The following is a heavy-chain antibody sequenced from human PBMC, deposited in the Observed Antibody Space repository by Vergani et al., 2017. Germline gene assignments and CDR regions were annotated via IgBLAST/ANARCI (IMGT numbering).Heavy chain of an antibody. D-gene: IGHD3-22*01. V-gene: IGHV1-69-2*01. J-gene: IGHJ6*02. CDR3: ARDLAYYDNPTYYYYGMDV. Sequence: EVQLVQSGAEVKKPGATMKISCKVSGYTFTDHYMHWVKQAPGKGLEWMGLVDPEDGETIYAEKFKGRVTIAADTSTDTAHLELSSLRSEDTAVYYCARDLAYYDNPTYYYYGMDVWGQGTTVTVSS. CDR2: VDPEDGET. CDR1: GYTFTDHY.